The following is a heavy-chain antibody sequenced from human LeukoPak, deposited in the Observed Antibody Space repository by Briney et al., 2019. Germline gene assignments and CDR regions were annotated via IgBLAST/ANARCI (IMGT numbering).Heavy chain of an antibody. V-gene: IGHV3-21*01. Sequence: PGGSLRLSCAASGFTFSNYWMHWVRQAPGKGLEWVSSISSSSSYIYYADSVKGRFTISRDNAKNSLYLQMNSLRAEDTAVYYCAREYCTNGVCQYYFDYWGQGTLVTVSS. CDR3: AREYCTNGVCQYYFDY. CDR2: ISSSSSYI. CDR1: GFTFSNYW. J-gene: IGHJ4*02. D-gene: IGHD2-8*01.